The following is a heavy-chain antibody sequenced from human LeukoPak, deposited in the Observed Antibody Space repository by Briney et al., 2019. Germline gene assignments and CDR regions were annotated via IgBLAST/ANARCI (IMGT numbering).Heavy chain of an antibody. CDR1: GDSVSSNSAA. CDR2: TYYRSKQYN. V-gene: IGHV6-1*01. Sequence: SQTLSLTCAISGDSVSSNSAAWNWIRQSPSRGLVWLGRTYYRSKQYNEYAVSEKSRITINPDTTKNQFTLQLNSVTPEDTAVYYCARDLSAGTTHYFDYWGQGTLVTVSS. J-gene: IGHJ4*02. D-gene: IGHD6-19*01. CDR3: ARDLSAGTTHYFDY.